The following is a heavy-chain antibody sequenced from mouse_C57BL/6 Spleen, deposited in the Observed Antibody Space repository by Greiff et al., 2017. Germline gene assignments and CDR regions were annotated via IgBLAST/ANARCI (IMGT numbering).Heavy chain of an antibody. CDR3: ARRDYGSSYDAMDY. V-gene: IGHV1-82*01. CDR1: GYAFSSSW. D-gene: IGHD1-1*01. Sequence: QVQLQQSGPELVKPGASVKISCKASGYAFSSSWMNWVKQRPGKGLEWIGRIYPGDGDTNYNGKFKGKATLTADKSSSTAYMQLSSLTSEDSAVYVCARRDYGSSYDAMDYWGQGTSVTVSS. J-gene: IGHJ4*01. CDR2: IYPGDGDT.